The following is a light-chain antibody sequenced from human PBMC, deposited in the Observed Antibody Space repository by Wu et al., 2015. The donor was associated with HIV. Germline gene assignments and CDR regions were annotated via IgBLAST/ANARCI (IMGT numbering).Light chain of an antibody. CDR3: QHYNDYMWT. V-gene: IGKV3-15*01. CDR1: QTISGN. CDR2: GAS. Sequence: VVMTQSPATLSVSPGETATLSCRASQTISGNLAWYQQTPGQAPRLLFYGASTRATGIPARFSASGSGIEFTLTISSLQSEDFAVYYCQHYNDYMWTFGHGTKV. J-gene: IGKJ1*01.